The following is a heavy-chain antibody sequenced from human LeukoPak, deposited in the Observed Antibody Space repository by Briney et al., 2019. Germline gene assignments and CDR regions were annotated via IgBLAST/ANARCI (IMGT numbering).Heavy chain of an antibody. J-gene: IGHJ5*02. V-gene: IGHV3-48*03. CDR2: ISSAGTTK. Sequence: SGGSVRLSCAASGFTFSSYEMNWVRQAPGKGLEWISYISSAGTTKIYAESVKGRFTISRDNAKNSLYLQMNSLRAEDTAVYYCAREYWFDPWGHGTLSSVYS. CDR1: GFTFSSYE. CDR3: AREYWFDP.